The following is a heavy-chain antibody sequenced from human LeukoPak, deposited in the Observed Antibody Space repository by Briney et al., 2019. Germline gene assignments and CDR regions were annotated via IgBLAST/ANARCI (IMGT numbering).Heavy chain of an antibody. CDR2: ISSSGSTK. J-gene: IGHJ4*02. V-gene: IGHV3-11*04. D-gene: IGHD3-10*01. Sequence: PGGSLRLSCAGSGFTLSDDYMNWIRQAPVKGLEWITFISSSGSTKYYADSVEGRFTMSRDTTKNSLYLQMNSLRAEDTAIYYCARERTPKHYYGSGSYDRYFDHWGQGTLVTVSS. CDR3: ARERTPKHYYGSGSYDRYFDH. CDR1: GFTLSDDY.